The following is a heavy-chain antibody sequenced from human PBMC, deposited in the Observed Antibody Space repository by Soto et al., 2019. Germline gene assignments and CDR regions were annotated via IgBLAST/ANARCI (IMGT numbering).Heavy chain of an antibody. CDR3: AGDPGASWFDA. V-gene: IGHV3-48*03. J-gene: IGHJ5*02. CDR2: ISGTGTNI. Sequence: GGSLRLSCAASGFTFSTFEMNWVRQAPGKGLEWVSYISGTGTNIFYADSVKGRFTISRDNAKNSLYLQVNSLRVGDTAVYFCAGDPGASWFDAWGQGTLVTVS. CDR1: GFTFSTFE.